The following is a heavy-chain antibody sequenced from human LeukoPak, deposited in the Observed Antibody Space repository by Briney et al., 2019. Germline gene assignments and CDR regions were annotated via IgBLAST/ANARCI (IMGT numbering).Heavy chain of an antibody. J-gene: IGHJ6*03. CDR3: ARHFSHCSGGSCYTDYYYYMDV. Sequence: SETLSLTCTVSGGSISSYYWSWIRQPPGKGLEWIGYINTSGSTNYNPSLKSRVTISVDTSKNQFSLKLSSVTAADTAVYYCARHFSHCSGGSCYTDYYYYMDVWAKGTTVTVSS. V-gene: IGHV4-4*09. D-gene: IGHD2-15*01. CDR2: INTSGST. CDR1: GGSISSYY.